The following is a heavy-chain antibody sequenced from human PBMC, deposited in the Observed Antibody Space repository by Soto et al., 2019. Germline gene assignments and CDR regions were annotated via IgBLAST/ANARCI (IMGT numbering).Heavy chain of an antibody. Sequence: SVKVSCKASCGTFSSYAISWVRQAPEQGLEWMGGIIPIFGTANYAQKFQGRVTITADESTSTAYMELSSLRYEDTAVYYCARTTLSYYYDSSGYYFSYWGQGTLVTVSS. CDR3: ARTTLSYYYDSSGYYFSY. CDR2: IIPIFGTA. V-gene: IGHV1-69*13. CDR1: CGTFSSYA. J-gene: IGHJ4*02. D-gene: IGHD3-22*01.